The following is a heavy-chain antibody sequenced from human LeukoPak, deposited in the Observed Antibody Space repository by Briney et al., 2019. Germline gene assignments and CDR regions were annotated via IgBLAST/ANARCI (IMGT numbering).Heavy chain of an antibody. D-gene: IGHD6-19*01. J-gene: IGHJ4*02. CDR3: ARPRGRGVAGMAPYFDY. CDR2: ISYDGSNK. CDR1: GFTFSSYA. V-gene: IGHV3-30-3*01. Sequence: PGGSLRLSCAASGFTFSSYAMHWVRQAPGKGLEWVAVISYDGSNKYYADSVKGRFTISRDNSKNTLYLQMNSPRAEDTAVYYCARPRGRGVAGMAPYFDYWGQGTLVTVSS.